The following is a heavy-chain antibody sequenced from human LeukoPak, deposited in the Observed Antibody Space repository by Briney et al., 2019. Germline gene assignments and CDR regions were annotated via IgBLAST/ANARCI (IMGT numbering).Heavy chain of an antibody. CDR1: GGSISSGGYY. J-gene: IGHJ4*02. D-gene: IGHD2-2*01. CDR2: IYHSGST. V-gene: IGHV4-30-2*01. CDR3: ARAGSTSPLVRRSDY. Sequence: SQTLSLTCTVSGGSISSGGYYWSWIRQPPGKGLEWIGYIYHSGSTNYNPSLKSRVTISVDRSKNQFSLKLSSVTAADTAVYYCARAGSTSPLVRRSDYWGQGTLVTVSS.